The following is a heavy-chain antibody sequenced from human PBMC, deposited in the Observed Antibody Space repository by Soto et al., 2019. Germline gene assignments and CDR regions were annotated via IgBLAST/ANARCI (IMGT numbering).Heavy chain of an antibody. D-gene: IGHD3-22*01. CDR2: ITPMFGTP. CDR1: GGTFSSYT. V-gene: IGHV1-69*13. CDR3: ARDGTLYDSRAYYYLY. J-gene: IGHJ4*02. Sequence: SVKGSFKASGGTFSSYTITWVRQAPVQGLEWMGGITPMFGTPNYAQNFRGRVTITADESTNTAYMELYNLRSEDTAMYFCARDGTLYDSRAYYYLYWGQGTLVTVYS.